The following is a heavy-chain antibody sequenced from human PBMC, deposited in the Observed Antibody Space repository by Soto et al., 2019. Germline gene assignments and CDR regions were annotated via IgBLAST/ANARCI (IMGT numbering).Heavy chain of an antibody. D-gene: IGHD2-8*02. CDR3: ARGLVVAATRGPLEY. J-gene: IGHJ4*02. Sequence: QVQLVESGGGLVKTGGSLRLSCAASGFRVGDYYMSWIRQASGKGLEWVSYISSSPYTIYYAASVEGRFTISRDNAKNSRFLQMNSLRADDTAVYYCARGLVVAATRGPLEYWGPGILVTVSS. CDR2: ISSSPYTI. V-gene: IGHV3-11*01. CDR1: GFRVGDYY.